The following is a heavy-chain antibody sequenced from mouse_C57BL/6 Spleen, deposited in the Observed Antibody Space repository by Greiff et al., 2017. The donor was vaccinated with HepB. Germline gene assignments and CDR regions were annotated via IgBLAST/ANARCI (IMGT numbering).Heavy chain of an antibody. CDR3: ARSDGTNYYFDY. D-gene: IGHD1-1*01. Sequence: QVQLQQSGAELVMPGASVKLSCKASGYTFTSYWMHWVKQRPGQGLEWIGEIDPSDSYTNYNQKFKGKSTLTVDKSSSTAYMQLSSLTSEDSAVYYCARSDGTNYYFDYWGQGTTLTVSS. CDR2: IDPSDSYT. V-gene: IGHV1-69*01. J-gene: IGHJ2*01. CDR1: GYTFTSYW.